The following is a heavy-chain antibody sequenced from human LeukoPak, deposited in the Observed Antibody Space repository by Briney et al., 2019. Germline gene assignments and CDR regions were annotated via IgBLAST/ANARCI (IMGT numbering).Heavy chain of an antibody. V-gene: IGHV3-74*01. D-gene: IGHD3-16*01. CDR2: T. CDR3: TRGCFDHNMDV. Sequence: TAYADSVRGRFTVSRDNDKNMLFLQMNGLRAEDTAIYDCTRGCFDHNMDVWGKGTMVTVSS. J-gene: IGHJ6*03.